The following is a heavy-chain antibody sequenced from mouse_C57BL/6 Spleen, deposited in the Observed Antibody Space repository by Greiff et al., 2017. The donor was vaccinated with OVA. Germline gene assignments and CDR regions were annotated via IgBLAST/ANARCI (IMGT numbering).Heavy chain of an antibody. J-gene: IGHJ1*03. CDR1: GYTFTSYW. CDR2: IHPNSGST. V-gene: IGHV1-64*01. D-gene: IGHD3-1*01. Sequence: VQLQQPGAELVKPGASVKLSCKASGYTFTSYWMHWVKQRTGQGLEWIGMIHPNSGSTNYNEKFKSKATLTVDKSSSTADMQLSSLTSEDSAVYYCARSGWYFDVWGTGTTVTVSS. CDR3: ARSGWYFDV.